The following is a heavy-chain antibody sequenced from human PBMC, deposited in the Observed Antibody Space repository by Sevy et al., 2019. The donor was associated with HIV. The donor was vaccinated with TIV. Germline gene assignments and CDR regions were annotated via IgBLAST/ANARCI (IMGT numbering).Heavy chain of an antibody. CDR3: ITDPAYRGYDEEVINYYFYGMDV. CDR2: IKSEFDGGAI. CDR1: GFTFSSAW. J-gene: IGHJ6*02. V-gene: IGHV3-15*01. Sequence: GGYLRLSCTASGFTFSSAWMSWVRQAPGKGLEWVGCIKSEFDGGAIDYAAPVKGRFTISREDSKNTVYLQMNILKTEDTAVYYCITDPAYRGYDEEVINYYFYGMDVWGQGTTVTVSS. D-gene: IGHD5-12*01.